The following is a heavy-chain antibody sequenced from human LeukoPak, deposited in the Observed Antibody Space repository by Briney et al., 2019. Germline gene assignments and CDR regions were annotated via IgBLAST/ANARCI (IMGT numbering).Heavy chain of an antibody. CDR3: AKSLMYSSSWQYYFDY. CDR2: IKQDGSEK. Sequence: GGSLRLSCTASGFTFSSYWMTWVRQAPGKGLEWVANIKQDGSEKYYVDSVKGRFTISRDNAKNSLYLQMNSLRAEDTAVYYCAKSLMYSSSWQYYFDYWGQGTLVTVSS. J-gene: IGHJ4*02. D-gene: IGHD6-13*01. CDR1: GFTFSSYW. V-gene: IGHV3-7*01.